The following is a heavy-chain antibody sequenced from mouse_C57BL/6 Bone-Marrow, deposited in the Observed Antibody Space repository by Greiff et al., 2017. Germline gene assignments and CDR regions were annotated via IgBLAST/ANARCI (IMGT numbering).Heavy chain of an antibody. CDR3: ARRGDYDAMDY. CDR1: GFTFSDYY. Sequence: EVMLVESGGGLVQPGGSLKLSCAASGFTFSDYYMYWVRQTPEKRLVWVAYICNGGGSTYYPDTVKGRFTISRDNAKNTLYLQMSRLKSEDTAMYYCARRGDYDAMDYWGQGTSVTVSS. CDR2: ICNGGGST. V-gene: IGHV5-12*01. J-gene: IGHJ4*01.